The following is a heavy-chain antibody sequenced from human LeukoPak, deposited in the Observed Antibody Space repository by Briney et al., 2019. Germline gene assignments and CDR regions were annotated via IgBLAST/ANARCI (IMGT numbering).Heavy chain of an antibody. CDR1: GFTFSDYY. V-gene: IGHV3-11*04. D-gene: IGHD2-21*02. CDR3: ARGSTDYYHYYMDV. CDR2: ISSSGSTI. J-gene: IGHJ6*03. Sequence: GGSLRLSCAASGFTFSDYYMSWIRQAPGKGLEWVSYISSSGSTIYYADSVKGRFTISRDNAKNSLYLQMNSLRAEDTAVYYCARGSTDYYHYYMDVWGKGTTVTVSS.